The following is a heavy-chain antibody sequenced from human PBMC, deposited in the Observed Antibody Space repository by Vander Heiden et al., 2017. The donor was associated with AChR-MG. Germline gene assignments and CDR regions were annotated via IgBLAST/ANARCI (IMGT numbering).Heavy chain of an antibody. D-gene: IGHD3-16*01. CDR2: ISSSSSYI. Sequence: EVQLVESGGGLVKPGGSLRLSCAASGFTFSSYSMNWVRQAPGKGLEWVSSISSSSSYIYYADSVKGRFTISRDNAKNSLYLQMNSLRAEDTAVYYCASPPEGGVDYWGQGTLVTVSS. CDR3: ASPPEGGVDY. J-gene: IGHJ4*02. V-gene: IGHV3-21*01. CDR1: GFTFSSYS.